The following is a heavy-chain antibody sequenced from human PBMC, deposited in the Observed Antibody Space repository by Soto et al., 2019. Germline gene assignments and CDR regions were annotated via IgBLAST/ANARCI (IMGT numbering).Heavy chain of an antibody. CDR3: ARSPSGSYDY. CDR1: GFTFSSYG. D-gene: IGHD1-26*01. CDR2: IWYDGSNK. J-gene: IGHJ4*02. V-gene: IGHV3-33*01. Sequence: QVQLVESGGGVVQPGRSLRLSCAASGFTFSSYGMHWVRQAPGKGLEWVAVIWYDGSNKYYADSVKGRFTISRDNSKNTPYLQMNSLRAEDTAVYYCARSPSGSYDYWGQGTLVTVSS.